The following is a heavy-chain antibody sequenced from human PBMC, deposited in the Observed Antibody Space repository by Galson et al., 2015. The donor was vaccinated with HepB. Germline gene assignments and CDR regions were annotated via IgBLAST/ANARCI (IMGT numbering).Heavy chain of an antibody. CDR3: AKEEGYIFGLPDY. D-gene: IGHD3-3*02. CDR1: GFTFSGSA. V-gene: IGHV3-23*01. Sequence: SLRLSCAASGFTFSGSAMSWVRQAPGKGPEWVSVISGSGGTTYYADSVKGRLTISRDNSKNTLYLQMNSLRAEDTAVYYCAKEEGYIFGLPDYWGQGVLVTVSS. CDR2: ISGSGGTT. J-gene: IGHJ4*02.